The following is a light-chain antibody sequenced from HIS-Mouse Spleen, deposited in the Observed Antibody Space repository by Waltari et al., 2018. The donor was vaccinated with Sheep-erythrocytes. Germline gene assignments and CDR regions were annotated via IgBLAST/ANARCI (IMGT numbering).Light chain of an antibody. Sequence: QSALTQPRSVSGSPGQSVTISCTGTSSDVVGYNYVPWYQHHPGKAPKLMIYDVSKRPSGVPDRFSGSKSGNTASLTISGLQAEDEADYYCCSYAGSYTFWVFGGGTRLTVL. CDR2: DVS. CDR1: SSDVVGYNY. CDR3: CSYAGSYTFWV. V-gene: IGLV2-11*01. J-gene: IGLJ3*02.